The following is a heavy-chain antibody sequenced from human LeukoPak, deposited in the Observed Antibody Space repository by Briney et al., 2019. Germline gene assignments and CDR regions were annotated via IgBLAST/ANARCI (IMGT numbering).Heavy chain of an antibody. D-gene: IGHD6-19*01. CDR1: GFTVSSNS. CDR2: IYSDNT. J-gene: IGHJ4*02. CDR3: AKVALAGRDY. Sequence: GGSLRLSCTVSGFTVSSNSMSWVRQAPGKGLEWVSFIYSDNTHYSDSVKGRFTISRDNSKNTLYLQMNSLRGEDTAVYYCAKVALAGRDYWGQGTLVTVSS. V-gene: IGHV3-66*03.